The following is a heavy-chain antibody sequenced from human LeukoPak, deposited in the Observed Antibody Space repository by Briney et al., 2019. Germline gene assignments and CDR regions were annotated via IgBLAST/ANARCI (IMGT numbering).Heavy chain of an antibody. CDR1: GYSFXSHW. CDR2: IYPGDSDT. CDR3: ASSRAATNWFDP. Sequence: KXSXXXXGYSFXSHWIAWVRQTPGKGLEWMGIIYPGDSDTRYSPSFQGQVTISADKSISTAYLQWSSLKASDTAIYYCASSRAATNWFDPWGQGTPVTVSS. V-gene: IGHV5-51*01. J-gene: IGHJ5*02. D-gene: IGHD2-15*01.